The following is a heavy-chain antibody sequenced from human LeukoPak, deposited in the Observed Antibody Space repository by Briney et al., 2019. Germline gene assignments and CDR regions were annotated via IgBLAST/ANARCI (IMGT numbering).Heavy chain of an antibody. V-gene: IGHV4-34*01. CDR1: GGSFRGYY. D-gene: IGHD3-3*01. CDR2: INHSGST. CDR3: ARAIWSYYFDY. Sequence: SETLSLTCAVYGGSFRGYYWSWLRQPPGKGLEWIGEINHSGSTNYNPSLKSRVTISVDTSKNQFSLKLSSVTAADAAVYYCARAIWSYYFDYWGQGTLVTVSS. J-gene: IGHJ4*02.